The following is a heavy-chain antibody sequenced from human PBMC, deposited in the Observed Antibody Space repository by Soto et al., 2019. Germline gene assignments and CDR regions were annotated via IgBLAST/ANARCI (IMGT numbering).Heavy chain of an antibody. CDR3: ARGVRRRIAAAGTEYYYYYGMDV. CDR1: GGSVSSGNYY. J-gene: IGHJ6*02. D-gene: IGHD6-13*01. Sequence: SETLSLTCTVSGGSVSSGNYYCSWIRQPPGKGLEWIGYMYYGGSTNYNPSLKSRVTISVDTSKNQFSLKLSSVTAADTAVYYCARGVRRRIAAAGTEYYYYYGMDVWGQGTTVTVSS. CDR2: MYYGGST. V-gene: IGHV4-61*01.